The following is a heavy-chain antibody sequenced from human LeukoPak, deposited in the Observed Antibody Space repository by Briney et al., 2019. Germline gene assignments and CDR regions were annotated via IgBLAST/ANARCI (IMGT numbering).Heavy chain of an antibody. CDR3: AKDSYYDSGSLDY. CDR1: GFTFSSYG. D-gene: IGHD3-10*01. Sequence: PGGSLRLSCAASGFTFSSYGVHWVRQAPGKGLEWVAAMSYDGSNKHYVASVKGRFTISRDNSKNTLYLQMNSLRGEDTAVYYCAKDSYYDSGSLDYWGQGTLVTVSS. CDR2: MSYDGSNK. V-gene: IGHV3-30*18. J-gene: IGHJ4*02.